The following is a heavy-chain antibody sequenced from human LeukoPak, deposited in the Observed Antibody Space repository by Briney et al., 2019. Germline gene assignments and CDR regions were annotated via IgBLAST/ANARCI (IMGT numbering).Heavy chain of an antibody. CDR2: IFPGGGEI. J-gene: IGHJ5*02. CDR3: ATYES. D-gene: IGHD2-21*01. V-gene: IGHV3-21*04. CDR1: GFTFSSYS. Sequence: GGSLRLSCAASGFTFSSYSMNWVRQPPGKGLEWVSSIFPGGGEIHYADSVRGRFTISRDNSKSTLSLQMNNLRAEDTAIYYCATYESWGQGTLVTVSS.